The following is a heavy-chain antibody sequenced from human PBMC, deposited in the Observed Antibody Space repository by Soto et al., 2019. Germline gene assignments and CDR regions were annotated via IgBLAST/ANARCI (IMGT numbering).Heavy chain of an antibody. V-gene: IGHV1-69*01. D-gene: IGHD6-6*01. CDR1: GGTFTNYV. CDR3: ARGRSSPNFDP. CDR2: LIPIFGAA. J-gene: IGHJ5*02. Sequence: QVQLVQSGAEVRKPGSSVKVSCKISGGTFTNYVISWLRQAPGQGLEWMGGLIPIFGAANLAQKFQGRVTITAAESTGTVNMELSSLTSEDTAVYYCARGRSSPNFDPWGQGTLVTVSS.